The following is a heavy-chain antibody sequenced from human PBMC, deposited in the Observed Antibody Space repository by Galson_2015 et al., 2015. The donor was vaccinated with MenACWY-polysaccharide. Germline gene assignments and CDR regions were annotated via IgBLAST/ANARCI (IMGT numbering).Heavy chain of an antibody. J-gene: IGHJ6*02. CDR1: GFTFSSYA. CDR2: ISGSGGST. CDR3: AKDPGERQGVYYYCYGMDV. D-gene: IGHD1-1*01. V-gene: IGHV3-23*01. Sequence: SLRLSCAASGFTFSSYAMSWVRQAPGKGLEWVSAISGSGGSTYYADSVKGRFTISRDNSKNTLYLQMNSLRAEDTAVYYCAKDPGERQGVYYYCYGMDVWGQGTTVTVSS.